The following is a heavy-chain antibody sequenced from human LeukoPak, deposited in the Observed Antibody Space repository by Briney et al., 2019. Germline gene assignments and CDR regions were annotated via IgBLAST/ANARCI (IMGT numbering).Heavy chain of an antibody. D-gene: IGHD6-13*01. CDR1: GYTFTDYY. Sequence: EASVKVSCKSSGYTFTDYYMHWVRQAPGQGLEWMGIINPSGGSTSYAQKFQGRVTMTRDMSTSTVYMELSSLRSEDTAVYYCAAGYSSSWPHFDYWGQGTLVTVSS. J-gene: IGHJ4*02. CDR3: AAGYSSSWPHFDY. V-gene: IGHV1-46*01. CDR2: INPSGGST.